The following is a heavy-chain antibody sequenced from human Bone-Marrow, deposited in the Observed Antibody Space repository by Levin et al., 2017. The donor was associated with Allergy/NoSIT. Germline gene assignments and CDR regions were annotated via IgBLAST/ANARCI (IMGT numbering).Heavy chain of an antibody. V-gene: IGHV3-7*01. CDR1: GFTFNTYW. CDR2: IKPDGNEK. J-gene: IGHJ4*02. CDR3: TRDGSGWSAF. D-gene: IGHD6-19*01. Sequence: GESLKISCAASGFTFNTYWMGWVRQAPGKGLEWVANIKPDGNEKYYVDSVEGRFTISRDNAKNSMYLQMNSLRVEDTAVYYCTRDGSGWSAFWGQGRLVTVSS.